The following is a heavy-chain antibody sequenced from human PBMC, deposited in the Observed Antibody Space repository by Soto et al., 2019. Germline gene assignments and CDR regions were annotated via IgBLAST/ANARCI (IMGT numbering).Heavy chain of an antibody. Sequence: QVPLVQSGAEVKKPGASVKVSCKASGYTFTGYYMHWVRQAPGQGLEWMGWINPNSGGTNYAQKFQGWVTMTRDTPISTAYMELSRLRSDDTAVYYCARGYCSSTSCYEGWFDPWGQGTLVTVSS. CDR2: INPNSGGT. CDR3: ARGYCSSTSCYEGWFDP. D-gene: IGHD2-2*01. CDR1: GYTFTGYY. V-gene: IGHV1-2*04. J-gene: IGHJ5*02.